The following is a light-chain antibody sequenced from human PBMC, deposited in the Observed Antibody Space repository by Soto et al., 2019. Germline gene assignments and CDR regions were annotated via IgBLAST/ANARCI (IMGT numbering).Light chain of an antibody. CDR1: SSDVGGYNY. V-gene: IGLV2-11*01. J-gene: IGLJ3*02. Sequence: QSALTQPRSVSGSPGQSVTISCTGTSSDVGGYNYVSWYQQHPGQAPKLMISEVTTRPSGVSDRFSGSKSGNTASLTISRLQAEDEAHYYCSSYTTAYTQVFGGGTKVTVL. CDR2: EVT. CDR3: SSYTTAYTQV.